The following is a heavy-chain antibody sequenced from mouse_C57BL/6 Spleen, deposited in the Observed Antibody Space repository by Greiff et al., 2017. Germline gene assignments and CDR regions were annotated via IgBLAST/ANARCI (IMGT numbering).Heavy chain of an antibody. CDR2: IRNKANGYTT. Sequence: VESGGGLVQPGGSLSLSCAASGFTFTDYYMSWVRQPPGKALEWLGFIRNKANGYTTEYSASVKGRFTISRDNSQSILYLQMNALRAEDSATYYCARRTGSFYFDYWGQGTTLTVSS. V-gene: IGHV7-3*01. CDR3: ARRTGSFYFDY. J-gene: IGHJ2*01. D-gene: IGHD1-1*01. CDR1: GFTFTDYY.